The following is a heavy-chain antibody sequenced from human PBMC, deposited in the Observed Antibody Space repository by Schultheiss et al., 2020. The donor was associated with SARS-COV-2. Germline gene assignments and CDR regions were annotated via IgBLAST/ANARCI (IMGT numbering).Heavy chain of an antibody. V-gene: IGHV3-15*01. J-gene: IGHJ4*02. Sequence: GGSLRLSCAASGFTFSSYGMHWVRQAPGKGLEWVGRIKSKTDGGTTDYAAPVKGRFTISRDDSKNTLYLQMNSLKTEDTAVYYCARGDSSSLGYWGQGTLVTVSS. D-gene: IGHD6-13*01. CDR2: IKSKTDGGTT. CDR3: ARGDSSSLGY. CDR1: GFTFSSYG.